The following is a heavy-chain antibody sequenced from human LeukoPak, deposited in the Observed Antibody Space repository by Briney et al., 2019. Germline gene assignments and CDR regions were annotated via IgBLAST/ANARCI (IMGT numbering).Heavy chain of an antibody. CDR2: ITNTGGVT. D-gene: IGHD1-26*01. V-gene: IGHV3-23*01. CDR3: AKEILDTGSYYLDH. Sequence: GGSLRLSCAASGFTFSTYAMSWVRQAPGKGLEWVSGITNTGGVTLYADSVKGRLTVSRDNSKNTLYLHMNSLRADDTAVYYCAKEILDTGSYYLDHWGQGTLVTVSS. CDR1: GFTFSTYA. J-gene: IGHJ4*02.